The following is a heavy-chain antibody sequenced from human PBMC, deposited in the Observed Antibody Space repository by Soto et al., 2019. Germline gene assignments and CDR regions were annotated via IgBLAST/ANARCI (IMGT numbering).Heavy chain of an antibody. CDR2: IYHSGST. Sequence: ASETQSLSWTVSGCSISSGYYWGWIRQPPGKGLEWIGSIYHSGSTYYNPSLKSRVTISVDTSKNQFSLKLSSVTAADTAVYYCARARVPMVTFDYWGQGTLVTGSS. D-gene: IGHD5-18*01. CDR3: ARARVPMVTFDY. V-gene: IGHV4-38-2*02. CDR1: GCSISSGYY. J-gene: IGHJ4*02.